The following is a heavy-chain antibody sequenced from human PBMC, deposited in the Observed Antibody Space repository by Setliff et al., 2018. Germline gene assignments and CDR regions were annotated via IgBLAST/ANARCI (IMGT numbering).Heavy chain of an antibody. V-gene: IGHV4-39*02. J-gene: IGHJ4*02. CDR1: GGSISGSHYS. Sequence: PSETLSLTCSVSGGSISGSHYSWVWMRQPPGKRLEWIGSTYYNGTAYYNPSLQSRVAISVDTSKSYFSLDVNSVTAADTAVYYCVRESRSTWYRRDFWGQGTLVTVS. CDR3: VRESRSTWYRRDF. CDR2: TYYNGTA. D-gene: IGHD6-13*01.